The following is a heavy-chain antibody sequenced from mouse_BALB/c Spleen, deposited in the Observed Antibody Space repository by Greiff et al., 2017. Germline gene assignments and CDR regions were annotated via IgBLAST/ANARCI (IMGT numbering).Heavy chain of an antibody. CDR3: ARSAYSRAWFAY. V-gene: IGHV3-2*02. D-gene: IGHD2-10*01. J-gene: IGHJ3*01. CDR1: GYSITSDYA. CDR2: ISYSGST. Sequence: EVHLVESGPGLVKPSQSLSLTCTVTGYSITSDYAWNWIRQFPGNKLEWMGYISYSGSTSYNPSIKSRISITRDTSKNQFFLPLNSVTTEDTATYYCARSAYSRAWFAYWGQGTLVTVSA.